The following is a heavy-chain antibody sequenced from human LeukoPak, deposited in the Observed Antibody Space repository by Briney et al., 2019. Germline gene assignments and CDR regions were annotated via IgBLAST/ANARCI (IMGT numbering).Heavy chain of an antibody. CDR1: GFTFDDYA. Sequence: GGSLRLSCAASGFTFDDYAMHWVRQAPGKGLEWVSGISWNSGSIGYADSVKGRFTISRDNAKNSLYLQMNSLRAEDTAVYYCARAPTVLVGYCSSASCQADYWGQGTLVTVSS. CDR2: ISWNSGSI. D-gene: IGHD2-2*01. J-gene: IGHJ4*02. V-gene: IGHV3-9*01. CDR3: ARAPTVLVGYCSSASCQADY.